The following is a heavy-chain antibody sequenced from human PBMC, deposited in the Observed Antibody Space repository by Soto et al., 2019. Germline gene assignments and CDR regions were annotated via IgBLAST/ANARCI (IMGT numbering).Heavy chain of an antibody. Sequence: GGSLRLSCAASGFTFSSYSMNWVRQAPGKGLEWVSSISSSSSYIYYADSAKGRFTISRDNAKNSLYLQMNSLRAEDTAVYYCARDLSGGIVTGYPHWGQGTLVTVSS. V-gene: IGHV3-21*01. CDR1: GFTFSSYS. D-gene: IGHD3-9*01. CDR2: ISSSSSYI. J-gene: IGHJ4*02. CDR3: ARDLSGGIVTGYPH.